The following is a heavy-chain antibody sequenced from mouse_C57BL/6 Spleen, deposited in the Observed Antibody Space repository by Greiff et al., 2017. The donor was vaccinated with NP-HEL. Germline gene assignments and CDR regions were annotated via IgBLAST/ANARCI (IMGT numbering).Heavy chain of an antibody. CDR3: ASGDSSGYVSFAY. J-gene: IGHJ3*01. D-gene: IGHD3-2*02. CDR1: GFSLTSYG. V-gene: IGHV2-6*01. CDR2: IWGVGST. Sequence: VKLVESGPGLVAPSQSLSITCTVSGFSLTSYGVDWVRQSPGKGLEWLGVIWGVGSTNYNSALKPRLSISKDNSKSQVFLKMNSLQTDDTAMYYCASGDSSGYVSFAYWGQGTLVTVSA.